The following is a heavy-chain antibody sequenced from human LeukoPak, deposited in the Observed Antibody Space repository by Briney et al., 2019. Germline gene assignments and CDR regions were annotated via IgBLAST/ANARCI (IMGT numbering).Heavy chain of an antibody. CDR1: GGSISGYY. Sequence: PSETLSLTCTVSGGSISGYYWSWIRQPPGKRLEWIGHTYDTGSTNYNPSLKTRVTISADTSRNQFSLNLRSVTAADTAIYYCARETTFTGYAGGLGFNYWGQGTLVTVSS. CDR2: TYDTGST. V-gene: IGHV4-59*01. D-gene: IGHD6-19*01. CDR3: ARETTFTGYAGGLGFNY. J-gene: IGHJ4*02.